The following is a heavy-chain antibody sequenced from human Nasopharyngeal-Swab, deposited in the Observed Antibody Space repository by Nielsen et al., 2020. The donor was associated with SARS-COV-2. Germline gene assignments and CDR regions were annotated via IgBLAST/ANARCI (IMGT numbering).Heavy chain of an antibody. V-gene: IGHV4-59*08. CDR2: IFYSGST. J-gene: IGHJ6*02. Sequence: SETLSLTCAVSGVSISSYSWAWIRQPPGKGLEWIGFIFYSGSTNYNPSLRSRATISVDTSKRLLSLRLSSVTAADTAVYYCARLDGDYRVGYYGLAVWGQGTTVTVSS. CDR3: ARLDGDYRVGYYGLAV. D-gene: IGHD4-17*01. CDR1: GVSISSYS.